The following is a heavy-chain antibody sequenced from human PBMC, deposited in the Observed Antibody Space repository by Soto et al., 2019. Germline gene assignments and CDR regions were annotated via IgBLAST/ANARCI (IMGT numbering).Heavy chain of an antibody. Sequence: SLRLSCEASGFIFSNYGMHWVRQAPGKGLEWVAAIWYDESKRYYADSVKGRFTISRDSSKNTLFLQMNSLRVEDTAVYYCAKGSGSSRPYYFDFWGQGTPVTVSS. CDR3: AKGSGSSRPYYFDF. D-gene: IGHD6-13*01. CDR2: IWYDESKR. V-gene: IGHV3-33*03. J-gene: IGHJ4*02. CDR1: GFIFSNYG.